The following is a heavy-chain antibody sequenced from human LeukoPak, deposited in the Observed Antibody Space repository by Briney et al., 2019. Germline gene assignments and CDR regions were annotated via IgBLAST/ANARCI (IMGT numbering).Heavy chain of an antibody. D-gene: IGHD7-27*01. Sequence: GGSLRLSCAASGFTFTTYWMSWVRQAPGKGLEWVANIKQDGSEKYYVDSVKGRFTISRDNAKNTLYLQMNSLRVEDTAVYYCARDLAWGAFDYWGQGTLVTVSS. V-gene: IGHV3-7*03. J-gene: IGHJ4*02. CDR1: GFTFTTYW. CDR2: IKQDGSEK. CDR3: ARDLAWGAFDY.